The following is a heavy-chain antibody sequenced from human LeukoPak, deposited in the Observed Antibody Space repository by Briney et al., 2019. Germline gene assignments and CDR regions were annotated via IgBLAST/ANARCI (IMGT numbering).Heavy chain of an antibody. Sequence: SETLSLTCAVSGGSFSGYYWSWIRQPPGKGLEWIGEINHSGSTNYNPSLKSRVTISVDTSKNQFSLKLSSVTAADTAMYYCARGLKVDTAMVRAFDIWGQGTMVTVSS. D-gene: IGHD5-18*01. CDR2: INHSGST. CDR3: ARGLKVDTAMVRAFDI. V-gene: IGHV4-34*01. J-gene: IGHJ3*02. CDR1: GGSFSGYY.